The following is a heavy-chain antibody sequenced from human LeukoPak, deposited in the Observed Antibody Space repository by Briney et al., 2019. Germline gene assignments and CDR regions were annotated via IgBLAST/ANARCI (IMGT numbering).Heavy chain of an antibody. Sequence: GGSLRLSCAASGFTFSSYSMNWVRQAPGKGLEWVSSISSSSSYIYYADSVKGRFTISRDNAKNSLYLQMNSLRAVDTAVYYCARDLSYDFWSGYFGNDYWGQGTLVTVSS. V-gene: IGHV3-21*01. CDR2: ISSSSSYI. CDR3: ARDLSYDFWSGYFGNDY. CDR1: GFTFSSYS. D-gene: IGHD3-3*01. J-gene: IGHJ4*02.